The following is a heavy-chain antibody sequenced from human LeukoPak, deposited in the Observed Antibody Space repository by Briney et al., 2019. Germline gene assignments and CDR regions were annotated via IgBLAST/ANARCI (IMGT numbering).Heavy chain of an antibody. D-gene: IGHD2-2*01. CDR2: ISHDGSIR. J-gene: IGHJ4*02. V-gene: IGHV3-48*03. CDR1: GFTFSTYT. Sequence: GGSLRLSCATSGFTFSTYTLNWVRQAPGKGLEWLLFISHDGSIRYYADSVKGRFNISRDNAKNSLYLQMNSLRAEDTAVCYCARDSKYAFDYWGQGTLVTVSS. CDR3: ARDSKYAFDY.